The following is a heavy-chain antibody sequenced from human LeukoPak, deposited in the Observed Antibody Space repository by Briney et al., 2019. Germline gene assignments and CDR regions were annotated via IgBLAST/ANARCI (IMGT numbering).Heavy chain of an antibody. CDR2: ISYDGSNK. CDR1: GFTFSSYG. Sequence: GGSLRLSCAASGFTFSSYGMHWVRQAPGKGLEWVAVISYDGSNKYYADSVKGRFTISRDNSKNTLYLQMNSLRPEDTAVYYCTKEGYYGSGSFPDYWGQGTLVTVSS. CDR3: TKEGYYGSGSFPDY. V-gene: IGHV3-30*18. J-gene: IGHJ4*02. D-gene: IGHD3-10*01.